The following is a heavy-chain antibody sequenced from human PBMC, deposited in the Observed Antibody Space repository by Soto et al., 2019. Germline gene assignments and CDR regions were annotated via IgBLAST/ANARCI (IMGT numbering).Heavy chain of an antibody. CDR1: GDSVSSNSAA. D-gene: IGHD1-1*01. Sequence: PSQTLSLTCAISGDSVSSNSAAWNWIRQSPSRGLEWLGRTYYRSKWYNDYAVSVKRRITINPDTSKNQFSLQLNSVTPEDSAFYYCASKNRMYNYFDYGGQGPLVTFSS. J-gene: IGHJ4*02. CDR3: ASKNRMYNYFDY. V-gene: IGHV6-1*01. CDR2: TYYRSKWYN.